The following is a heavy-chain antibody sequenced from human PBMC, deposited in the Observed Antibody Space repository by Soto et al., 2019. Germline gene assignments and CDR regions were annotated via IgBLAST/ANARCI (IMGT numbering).Heavy chain of an antibody. Sequence: VGSLRLSCAASGFTFINYAMTWVRQAPGKGLEWVSVIIGSGDSTYYADSVKGRFTISRDNSRNTMYLQMNSLRAEDTAVYYCAKVEAGWDLHIDFWGQGTLVTVSS. CDR3: AKVEAGWDLHIDF. V-gene: IGHV3-23*01. CDR2: IIGSGDST. J-gene: IGHJ4*02. CDR1: GFTFINYA. D-gene: IGHD6-19*01.